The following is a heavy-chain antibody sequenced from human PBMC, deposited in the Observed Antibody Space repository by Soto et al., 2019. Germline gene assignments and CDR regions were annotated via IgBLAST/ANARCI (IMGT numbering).Heavy chain of an antibody. D-gene: IGHD4-17*01. CDR2: IYYRGST. J-gene: IGHJ6*02. V-gene: IGHV4-31*03. CDR3: ARDGDPTYYYYGMDV. CDR1: GGSISSGGYY. Sequence: QVQLQESGPGLVKPSQTLSLTCTVSGGSISSGGYYWSWIRQHPGKGLEWIGYIYYRGSTYYNPSLKSRVTISVDTSKNQFSLKLSSVTAADTAVYYCARDGDPTYYYYGMDVWGQVNTVTVSS.